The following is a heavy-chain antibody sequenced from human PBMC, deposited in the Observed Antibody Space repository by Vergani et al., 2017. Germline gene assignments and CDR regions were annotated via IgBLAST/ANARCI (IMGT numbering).Heavy chain of an antibody. Sequence: EVMLVQSGAEVKKPGESLKISCKGSGYSFSNFWIGWVRQRPGRGLEWMGIIYPGDSEVKSNPTFRGQVIFSVDTSVNTAYLQWRSLQASDTATYFCASGGHGSENGGALQLWGQGTNITVSS. CDR1: GYSFSNFW. D-gene: IGHD3-10*01. V-gene: IGHV5-51*03. CDR3: ASGGHGSENGGALQL. J-gene: IGHJ3*01. CDR2: IYPGDSEV.